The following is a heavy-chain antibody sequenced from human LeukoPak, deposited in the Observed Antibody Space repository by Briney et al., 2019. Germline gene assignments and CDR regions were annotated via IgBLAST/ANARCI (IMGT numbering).Heavy chain of an antibody. J-gene: IGHJ6*03. V-gene: IGHV4-4*07. CDR2: IYTSGST. CDR1: GGSISSYY. CDR3: ARSPSWGISGNYYYYMDV. Sequence: SETLSLTCTVSGGSISSYYWSWIRQPAGKGLEWIGRIYTSGSTNYNPSLKSRVTMSVDTSKNQSSLKLSSVTAADTAVYYCARSPSWGISGNYYYYMDVWGKGTTVTVSS. D-gene: IGHD3-16*01.